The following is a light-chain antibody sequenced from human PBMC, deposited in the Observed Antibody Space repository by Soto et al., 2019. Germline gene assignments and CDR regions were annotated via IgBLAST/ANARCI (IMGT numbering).Light chain of an antibody. CDR2: GAS. CDR1: QTISDNY. CDR3: QQYGSSPEIS. J-gene: IGKJ3*01. Sequence: DIVLTQSPGTLSLSPGVRATLSCRASQTISDNYLAWYQQKPGQSPRLLISGASIRAPGIPDRFSGSGSETDFTLTISRLEPEDFAFYYCQQYGSSPEISFGPGTKVDIK. V-gene: IGKV3-20*01.